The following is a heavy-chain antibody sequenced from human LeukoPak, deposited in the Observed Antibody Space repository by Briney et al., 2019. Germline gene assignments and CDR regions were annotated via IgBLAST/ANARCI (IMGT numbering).Heavy chain of an antibody. CDR3: AKVDVLYYFDY. V-gene: IGHV3-23*01. CDR2: ISGSGGST. Sequence: PGGSLRLSCAASGFTFNNYAMTWIRQTPGKGLEWVSAISGSGGSTYYADSVKGRFTISRDNSKNTLYLQMNSLRAEDTAVYYCAKVDVLYYFDYWGQGTLVTVSS. J-gene: IGHJ4*02. D-gene: IGHD3-9*01. CDR1: GFTFNNYA.